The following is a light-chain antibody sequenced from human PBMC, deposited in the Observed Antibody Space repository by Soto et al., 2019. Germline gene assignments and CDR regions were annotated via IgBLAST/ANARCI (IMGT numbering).Light chain of an antibody. CDR3: QQSYSAPYT. J-gene: IGKJ2*01. V-gene: IGKV4-1*01. CDR1: QSVLYNSNNKNY. Sequence: DIVMTQSPDSLAVSLGERATINCKSSQSVLYNSNNKNYLTWYQQKPGQPPKLLIYWASTRESGVPDRFSGSGSGTDFTLTRSSLQAEDVAVYYCQQSYSAPYTFGQGTKLEI. CDR2: WAS.